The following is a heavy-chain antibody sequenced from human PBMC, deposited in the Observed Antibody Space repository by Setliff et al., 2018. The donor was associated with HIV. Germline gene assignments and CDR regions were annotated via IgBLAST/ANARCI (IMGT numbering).Heavy chain of an antibody. CDR1: GGSISSGSYY. CDR3: ARGGTSSNWFDP. D-gene: IGHD2-2*01. Sequence: PSETLSLTCTVSGGSISSGSYYWSWIRQPPGKGLEWIGSIYHSGSTYYNPSLKSRVTISVDTSKNQFSLKLTSVTAADTAVYYCARGGTSSNWFDPWGQGILVTVSS. CDR2: IYHSGST. J-gene: IGHJ5*02. V-gene: IGHV4-39*07.